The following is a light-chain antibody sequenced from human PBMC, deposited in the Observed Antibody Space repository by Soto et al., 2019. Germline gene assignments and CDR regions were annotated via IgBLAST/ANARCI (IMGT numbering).Light chain of an antibody. Sequence: DLQMTNSPSTLSASVGDTVTVTGRASQSVSGWLAWYQQKPGEAPKLLIYDASALPRGVPSRFSGSGSGTKFTLTIASLQPDDFATYYCQQYETFSGTFGPGTKVDIK. J-gene: IGKJ1*01. CDR3: QQYETFSGT. V-gene: IGKV1-5*01. CDR2: DAS. CDR1: QSVSGW.